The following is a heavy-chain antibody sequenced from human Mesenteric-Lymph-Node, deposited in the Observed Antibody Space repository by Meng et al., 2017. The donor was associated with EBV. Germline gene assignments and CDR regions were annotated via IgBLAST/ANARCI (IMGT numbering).Heavy chain of an antibody. CDR1: GYTFTSYG. Sequence: QVQLVQSGAEVKKPGASVKVSCKASGYTFTSYGITWVRQAPGQGLEWMGWISPYNGNINFAQKFQGRVTVTTDTSTSTAYMELRSLRSDDTAVYYCARDVTPMIVVVPNWFDPWGQGTLVTVSS. V-gene: IGHV1-18*01. CDR3: ARDVTPMIVVVPNWFDP. J-gene: IGHJ5*02. D-gene: IGHD3-22*01. CDR2: ISPYNGNI.